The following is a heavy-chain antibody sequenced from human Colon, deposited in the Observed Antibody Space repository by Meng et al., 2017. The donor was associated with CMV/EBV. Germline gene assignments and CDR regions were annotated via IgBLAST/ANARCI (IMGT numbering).Heavy chain of an antibody. Sequence: GESLKISCAASGFGFSSYAMSWVRQAPGKGLEWVATITSGGGSRYHGDSVKDRFTISRDNSRNTLYLQMNTLRADDTATYYCAKDLSGAVMGFDYWGQGTLVTVSS. CDR2: ITSGGGSR. V-gene: IGHV3-23*01. CDR1: GFGFSSYA. CDR3: AKDLSGAVMGFDY. D-gene: IGHD3-16*01. J-gene: IGHJ4*02.